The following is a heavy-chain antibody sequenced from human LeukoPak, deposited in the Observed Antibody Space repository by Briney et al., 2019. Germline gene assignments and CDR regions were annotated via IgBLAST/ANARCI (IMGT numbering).Heavy chain of an antibody. D-gene: IGHD6-19*01. Sequence: SETLSLTCTVSGGSVSSASYYWTWIRQPPGKGLEWIGYIYASGNTNYNPSLKSRVTISVGTPKNQFSLKLSSVTAADTAVYYCARDPPVAGTSWGQGTLVTVSS. CDR2: IYASGNT. CDR3: ARDPPVAGTS. V-gene: IGHV4-61*01. CDR1: GGSVSSASYY. J-gene: IGHJ4*02.